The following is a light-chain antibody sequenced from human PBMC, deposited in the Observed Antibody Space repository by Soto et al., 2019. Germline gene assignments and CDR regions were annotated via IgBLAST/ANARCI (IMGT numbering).Light chain of an antibody. Sequence: EIVLTQSPATLSLSPGERATLSCRASQSVSTYLAWYQQKPGQAPRLLMHDASNRATGIPARFSGSGSGTDFTLTISSLEPEDFAVYYCQQRSNWPPGTFGPGTKVDIK. CDR3: QQRSNWPPGT. CDR1: QSVSTY. J-gene: IGKJ3*01. CDR2: DAS. V-gene: IGKV3-11*01.